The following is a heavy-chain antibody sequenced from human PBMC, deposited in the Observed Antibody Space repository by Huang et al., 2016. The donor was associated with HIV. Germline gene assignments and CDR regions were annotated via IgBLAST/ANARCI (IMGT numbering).Heavy chain of an antibody. CDR1: GYDFGSYG. CDR2: IGSDSRDT. J-gene: IGHJ3*01. D-gene: IGHD3-22*01. V-gene: IGHV1-18*01. CDR3: ARDTYYTDIWKRNDASFL. Sequence: VSCTASGYDFGSYGMSWVRQAPGQGLEWLGWIGSDSRDTRTAQKFQGRVTMTTDRSATTTYMELRSLRYDDTAVYYCARDTYYTDIWKRNDASFLWGQGTMITVYS.